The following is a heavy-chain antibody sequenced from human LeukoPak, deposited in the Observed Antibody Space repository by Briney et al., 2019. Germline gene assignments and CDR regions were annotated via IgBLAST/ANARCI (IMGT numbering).Heavy chain of an antibody. CDR1: GFTFSSYT. J-gene: IGHJ4*02. Sequence: GALRLSCAASGFTFSSYTMNWVRQAPGKGLEWVSSISTSSYIYYADSVKSRFTISRDNAKNSLYLQMNSLRAEDTAVYYCARTRLPYSSSSVAYYFDYWGQGTLVTVSS. CDR2: ISTSSYI. CDR3: ARTRLPYSSSSVAYYFDY. D-gene: IGHD6-6*01. V-gene: IGHV3-21*01.